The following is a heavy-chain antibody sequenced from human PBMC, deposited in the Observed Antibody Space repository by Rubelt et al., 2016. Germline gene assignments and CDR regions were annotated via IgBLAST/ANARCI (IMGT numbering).Heavy chain of an antibody. Sequence: QVQLQESGPGLVKPSETLSLTCTVSGGSISSYYWSWIRQPPGKGLEWIGYIYYSGSTNYNPSLKSRVTISVDTSKNQFSLKLSAVTAADTAVYYCARGRRGYCSSTSCRNWFDPWGQGTLVTVSS. J-gene: IGHJ5*02. V-gene: IGHV4-59*12. CDR1: GGSISSYY. D-gene: IGHD2-2*01. CDR3: ARGRRGYCSSTSCRNWFDP. CDR2: IYYSGST.